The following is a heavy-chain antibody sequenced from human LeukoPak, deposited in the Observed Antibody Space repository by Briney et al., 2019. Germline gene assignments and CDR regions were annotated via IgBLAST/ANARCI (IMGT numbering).Heavy chain of an antibody. CDR2: IIPIFGTA. J-gene: IGHJ6*02. D-gene: IGHD5-18*01. CDR1: GGTFSSYA. V-gene: IGHV1-69*13. Sequence: ASVKVSCKASGGTFSSYAISWVRQAPGQGLEWMGRIIPIFGTANYAQKFQGRVTITADESTSTAYMELSSLRSEDTAVYYCARGPVDTAMGGRSYYYYYYGMDVWGQGTTVTVSS. CDR3: ARGPVDTAMGGRSYYYYYYGMDV.